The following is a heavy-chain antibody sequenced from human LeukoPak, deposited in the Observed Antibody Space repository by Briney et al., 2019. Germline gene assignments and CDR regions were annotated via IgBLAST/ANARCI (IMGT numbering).Heavy chain of an antibody. Sequence: SETLSLTCTVSGYSISSGYYWGWIRQPPGKGLEWIGSIYHSGSTYYNPSLKSQVTISVDTSKNQFSLKLSSVTAADTAVYYCARVVSLYYFDYWGQGTLVTVSS. V-gene: IGHV4-38-2*02. J-gene: IGHJ4*02. CDR1: GYSISSGYY. CDR2: IYHSGST. CDR3: ARVVSLYYFDY. D-gene: IGHD3-3*02.